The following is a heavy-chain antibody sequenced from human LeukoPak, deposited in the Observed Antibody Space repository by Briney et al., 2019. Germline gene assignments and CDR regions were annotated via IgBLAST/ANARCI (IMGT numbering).Heavy chain of an antibody. CDR3: ARDRMVRGVPGYYYYYYYMDV. D-gene: IGHD3-10*01. CDR1: GGSISSYY. CDR2: IYTSGST. Sequence: SETLSLTCTVSGGSISSYYWSWIRQPAGKGLEWIGRIYTSGSTNYNPSLKSRVTMSVDTSKSQFSLKLSSVTAADTAVYYCARDRMVRGVPGYYYYYYYMDVWGKGTTVTISS. J-gene: IGHJ6*03. V-gene: IGHV4-4*07.